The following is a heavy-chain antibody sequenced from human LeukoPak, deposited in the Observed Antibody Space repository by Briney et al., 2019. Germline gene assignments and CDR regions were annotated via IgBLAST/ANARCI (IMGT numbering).Heavy chain of an antibody. CDR1: GGSISSSSYY. V-gene: IGHV4-39*07. D-gene: IGHD2-15*01. Sequence: SETLSLTCTVSGGSISSSSYYWGWIRQPPGKGLEWIGSIYYSGSTYYNPSLKSRVTISVDTSKNQFSLKLSSVTAADTAVYYCARDCSGGSCYTGYWGQGTLVTVSS. CDR2: IYYSGST. CDR3: ARDCSGGSCYTGY. J-gene: IGHJ4*02.